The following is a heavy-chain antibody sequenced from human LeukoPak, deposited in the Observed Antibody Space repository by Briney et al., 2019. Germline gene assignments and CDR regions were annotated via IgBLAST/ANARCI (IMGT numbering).Heavy chain of an antibody. CDR1: GFTFSSYA. J-gene: IGHJ4*02. V-gene: IGHV3-9*01. CDR3: AKDISSSSNHFDY. D-gene: IGHD6-13*01. Sequence: PGGSLRLSCAASGFTFSSYAMSWVRQAPGKGLEWVSGISWNSGSIGYADSVKGRFTISRDNAKNSLYLQMNSLRAEDTALYYCAKDISSSSNHFDYWGQGTLVTVSS. CDR2: ISWNSGSI.